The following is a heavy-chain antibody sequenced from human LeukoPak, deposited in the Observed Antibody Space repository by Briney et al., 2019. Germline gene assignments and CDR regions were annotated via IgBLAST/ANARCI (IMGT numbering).Heavy chain of an antibody. D-gene: IGHD4-17*01. J-gene: IGHJ4*02. Sequence: SETLSLTCTVSGGSFSSGNYYWSWIRQPPGKGLEWIGYIYYSGSTNYNPSLKSRVTISVDTSKNQFSLKLRSVTAADTAVYYCARADYDALDYWGQGTLVTVSS. CDR1: GGSFSSGNYY. CDR2: IYYSGST. CDR3: ARADYDALDY. V-gene: IGHV4-61*01.